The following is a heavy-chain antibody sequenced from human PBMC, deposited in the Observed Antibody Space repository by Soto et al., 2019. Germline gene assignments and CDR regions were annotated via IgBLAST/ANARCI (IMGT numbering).Heavy chain of an antibody. Sequence: EVQLVESGGGLVKPGGSLRLSCAASGFTFNSYSMNWVRQAPGKGLEWVSSISHSSHYIYYADSMKGRFTISRDNAKNSLYLQMNSLRVEDTAVYYCAREEMYSSSWYPDYWGQGTLVTVSS. J-gene: IGHJ4*02. CDR2: ISHSSHYI. CDR3: AREEMYSSSWYPDY. CDR1: GFTFNSYS. V-gene: IGHV3-21*01. D-gene: IGHD6-13*01.